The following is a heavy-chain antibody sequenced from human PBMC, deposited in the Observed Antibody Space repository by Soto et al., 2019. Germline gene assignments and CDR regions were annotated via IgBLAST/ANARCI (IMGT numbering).Heavy chain of an antibody. D-gene: IGHD6-13*01. CDR2: IIPIFGTA. J-gene: IGHJ5*02. CDR1: GGTFSSYA. CDR3: AREEGVAAAGTGNWFDP. V-gene: IGHV1-69*01. Sequence: QVQLVQSGAEGKKPGSSVKVSCKASGGTFSSYAISWVRQAPGQGLEWMGAIIPIFGTANYAQTFQGRVTITADESTSTAYMELSSLRSEDTAVYYCAREEGVAAAGTGNWFDPWGQGNLVTVSS.